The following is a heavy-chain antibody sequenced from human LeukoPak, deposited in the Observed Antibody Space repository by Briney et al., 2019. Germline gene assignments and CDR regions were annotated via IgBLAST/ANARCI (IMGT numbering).Heavy chain of an antibody. CDR3: ARHRDIVVVPAAVIPAWFDY. CDR1: GGSISSRSYY. CDR2: FYYSGST. Sequence: SETLSLTCTVSGGSISSRSYYWGWIRQPPGKGLEWIGTFYYSGSTNYNPSLKSRVTISVDTSKNQFSLKLSSVTAADTAVYYCARHRDIVVVPAAVIPAWFDYWGQGTLVTVSS. V-gene: IGHV4-39*01. J-gene: IGHJ4*02. D-gene: IGHD2-2*01.